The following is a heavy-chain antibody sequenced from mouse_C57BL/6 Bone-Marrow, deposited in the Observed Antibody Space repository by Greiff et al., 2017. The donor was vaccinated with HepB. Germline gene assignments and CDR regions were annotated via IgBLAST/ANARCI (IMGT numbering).Heavy chain of an antibody. CDR1: GYTFTDYY. Sequence: EVKLMESGPVLVKPGASVKMSCKASGYTFTDYYMNWVKQSHGKSLEWIGVINPYNGGTSYNQKFKGKATLTVDKSSSTAYMELNSLTSEDSAVYYCASLYGNYEVDYWGQGTTLTVSS. V-gene: IGHV1-19*01. CDR3: ASLYGNYEVDY. CDR2: INPYNGGT. J-gene: IGHJ2*01. D-gene: IGHD2-1*01.